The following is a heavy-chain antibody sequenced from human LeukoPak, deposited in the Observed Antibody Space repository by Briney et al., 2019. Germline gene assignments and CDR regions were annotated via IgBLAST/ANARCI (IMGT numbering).Heavy chain of an antibody. D-gene: IGHD3-22*01. CDR3: AREDSDKRIFDY. CDR1: GGSISGYY. V-gene: IGHV4-59*12. CDR2: IYYSGNT. Sequence: SETLSLTCTVSGGSISGYYWNWIRQPPGKGLEWIGYIYYSGNTNYNPSLKSPLTISVDTSKNQFSLKLTSVTAADTALYYCAREDSDKRIFDYWGQGTLVTVSS. J-gene: IGHJ4*02.